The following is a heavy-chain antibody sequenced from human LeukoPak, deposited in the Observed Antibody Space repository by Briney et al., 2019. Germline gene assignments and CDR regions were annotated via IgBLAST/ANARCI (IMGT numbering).Heavy chain of an antibody. Sequence: SETLSLTCAVYGGSFSGYYWSWIRHPPGKGLEWIGEINHSGSTNYNPSLKSRVTISVDTSKNQFSLKLSSVTAADTAVYYCARSRIAARPMVWFDPWGQGTLVTVSS. CDR1: GGSFSGYY. CDR3: ARSRIAARPMVWFDP. CDR2: INHSGST. V-gene: IGHV4-34*01. D-gene: IGHD6-6*01. J-gene: IGHJ5*02.